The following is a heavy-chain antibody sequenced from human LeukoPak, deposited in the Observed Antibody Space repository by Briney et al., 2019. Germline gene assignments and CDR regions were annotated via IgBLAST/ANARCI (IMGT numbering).Heavy chain of an antibody. CDR2: IYHSGST. CDR3: ARRGYYDFWSGYYNWFDP. D-gene: IGHD3-3*01. J-gene: IGHJ5*02. CDR1: GGSIRSYY. Sequence: PSETLSLTCSVSGGSIRSYYWSWIRQPPGKGLEWIGYIYHSGSTNYNPSLKSRVTISVDTSKNQFSLKLSSVTAADTAVYYCARRGYYDFWSGYYNWFDPWGQGTLVTVSS. V-gene: IGHV4-59*12.